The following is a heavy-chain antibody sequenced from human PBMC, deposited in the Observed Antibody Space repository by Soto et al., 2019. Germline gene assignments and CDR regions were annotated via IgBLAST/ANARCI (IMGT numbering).Heavy chain of an antibody. J-gene: IGHJ4*02. CDR1: GFTFSDYY. V-gene: IGHV3-11*01. CDR2: ICGSGNTI. CDR3: ARRGRYRVYDF. Sequence: QVQLVESGGGLVKPGGSLGLSCAASGFTFSDYYMSWIRRAPGKGLEWVSYICGSGNTIYYADSVEGRFTISRDNAKNSLYLQMNSLRAEDTAVYYCARRGRYRVYDFWGQGTLVTVSS. D-gene: IGHD3-16*02.